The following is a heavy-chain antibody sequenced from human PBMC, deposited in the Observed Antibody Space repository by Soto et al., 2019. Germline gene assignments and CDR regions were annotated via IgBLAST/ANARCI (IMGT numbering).Heavy chain of an antibody. Sequence: SETLSLTCTVSGGSISSGGYYWSCIRQHPGKGLEWIGYIYYSGSTYYNPSLKSRVTISVDTSKNQFSLKLSSVTAADTAVYYCARGVGYCSGGSCYPDDAFDIWGQGTMVTVSS. CDR1: GGSISSGGYY. J-gene: IGHJ3*02. CDR2: IYYSGST. CDR3: ARGVGYCSGGSCYPDDAFDI. V-gene: IGHV4-31*03. D-gene: IGHD2-15*01.